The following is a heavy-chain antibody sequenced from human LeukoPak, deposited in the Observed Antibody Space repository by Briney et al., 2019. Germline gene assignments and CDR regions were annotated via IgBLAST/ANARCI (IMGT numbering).Heavy chain of an antibody. CDR3: ARLHYDFWNWFDP. D-gene: IGHD3-3*01. CDR1: GGTFSSYA. Sequence: SVKVSCKASGGTFSSYAISWVRQAPGQGLEWMGGIIPIFGTANYAQKFQGRVTITTDESTSTAYMELSSLRSEDTAVYYCARLHYDFWNWFDPWGQGTLVTVSS. J-gene: IGHJ5*02. V-gene: IGHV1-69*05. CDR2: IIPIFGTA.